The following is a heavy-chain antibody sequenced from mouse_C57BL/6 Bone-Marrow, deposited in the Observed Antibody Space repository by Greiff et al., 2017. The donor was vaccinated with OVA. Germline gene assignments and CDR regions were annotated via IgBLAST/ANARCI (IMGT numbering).Heavy chain of an antibody. J-gene: IGHJ2*01. CDR1: GFTFTDYY. V-gene: IGHV1-36*01. CDR2: VYPYNGGT. Sequence: VHVKQSGPVLVKPGPSVKISCKASGFTFTDYYMHGVKQSHGKSLEWIGLVYPYNGGTSYNQKFKGKATLTVDTSSSTAYMELNILTSEDSAVYYCAIRQLRLRFSYYFDYWGQGTTLTVSS. D-gene: IGHD3-2*02. CDR3: AIRQLRLRFSYYFDY.